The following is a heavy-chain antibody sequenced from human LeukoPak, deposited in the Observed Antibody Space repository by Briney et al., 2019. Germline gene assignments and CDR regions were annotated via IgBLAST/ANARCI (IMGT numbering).Heavy chain of an antibody. CDR3: ARESLRYSSSWYFDY. V-gene: IGHV1-69*13. Sequence: SVKVSCKASGGTFSSYAISWVRQAPGQGLEWMGGITPIFGTANYAQKFQGRVTITADESTSTAYMELSSLRSEDTAVYYCARESLRYSSSWYFDYWGQGTLVTVSS. D-gene: IGHD6-13*01. CDR2: ITPIFGTA. CDR1: GGTFSSYA. J-gene: IGHJ4*02.